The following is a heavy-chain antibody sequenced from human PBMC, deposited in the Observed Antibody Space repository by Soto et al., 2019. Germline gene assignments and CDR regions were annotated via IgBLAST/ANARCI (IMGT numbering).Heavy chain of an antibody. CDR1: GLTFSSYT. V-gene: IGHV3-23*01. D-gene: IGHD3-9*01. CDR3: AKSRVDDILTGYDY. Sequence: GGSLRLSCAASGLTFSSYTMNWVRQVPGKGPEWVSAISGSGVSTYYEDSVKGRFTISRDNSKNTLYLQMHSLRAEDTAVYSCAKSRVDDILTGYDYWGQGTLVTVSS. CDR2: ISGSGVST. J-gene: IGHJ4*02.